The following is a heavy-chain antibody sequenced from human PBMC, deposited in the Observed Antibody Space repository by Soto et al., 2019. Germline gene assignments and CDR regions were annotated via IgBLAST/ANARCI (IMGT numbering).Heavy chain of an antibody. V-gene: IGHV4-34*01. J-gene: IGHJ4*02. CDR3: ARGSYGIVVVPAQPRSHFDY. CDR1: GGSFSGYY. Sequence: PSETLSLTCADYGGSFSGYYWSWIRQPPGKGLEWIGEINHSRSTNYNPSLKSRVTISVDTSKNQFSLKLSSVTAADTAVYYCARGSYGIVVVPAQPRSHFDYWGQGTLVTVSS. CDR2: INHSRST. D-gene: IGHD2-2*01.